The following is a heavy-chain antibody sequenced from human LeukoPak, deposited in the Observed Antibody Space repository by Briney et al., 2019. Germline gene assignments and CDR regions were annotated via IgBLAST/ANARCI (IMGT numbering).Heavy chain of an antibody. CDR2: ISGSGGST. CDR3: VKEAAYGDYQYYLDY. Sequence: GGSLRLSCTASGCTFSSYAMSWVRQAPGKGLEWVSAISGSGGSTYYADAVKGRFTISRDNSKNTLYRQMNSLRAGDTAAYYCVKEAAYGDYQYYLDYGGQGSLVTVSS. D-gene: IGHD4-17*01. J-gene: IGHJ4*02. V-gene: IGHV3-23*01. CDR1: GCTFSSYA.